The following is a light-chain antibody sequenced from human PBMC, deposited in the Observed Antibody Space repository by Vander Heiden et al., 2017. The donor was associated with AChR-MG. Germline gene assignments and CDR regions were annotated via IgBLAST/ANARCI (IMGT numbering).Light chain of an antibody. CDR3: ATWDGRLSGVV. V-gene: IGLV1-51*01. J-gene: IGLJ2*01. CDR2: DNN. CDR1: NSNIGNNY. Sequence: QSVLTQPPSVSAAPGQKVTISCSGSNSNIGNNYVSWYQQLPGTAPKLVIFDNNKRPSGIPDRFSGSKFGTSATLGITGLQTGDEADYYCATWDGRLSGVVFGGGTTLTVL.